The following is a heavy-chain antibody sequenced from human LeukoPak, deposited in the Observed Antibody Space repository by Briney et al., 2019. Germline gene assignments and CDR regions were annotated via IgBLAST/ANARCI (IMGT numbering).Heavy chain of an antibody. J-gene: IGHJ4*02. CDR2: IYSNRGGT. Sequence: ASVTVSCKGSGYTFTDYYMHWVRQAPGQGLEGMGWIYSNRGGTNYAQKFQGRLTMTRDTSINTAYMELSRLRSDDTAVYYCARAYDGSGNLDYWGQGTLVTVSS. CDR1: GYTFTDYY. CDR3: ARAYDGSGNLDY. D-gene: IGHD3-22*01. V-gene: IGHV1-2*02.